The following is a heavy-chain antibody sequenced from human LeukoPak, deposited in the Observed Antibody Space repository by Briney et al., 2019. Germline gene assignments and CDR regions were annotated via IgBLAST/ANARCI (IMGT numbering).Heavy chain of an antibody. D-gene: IGHD6-13*01. CDR2: INPSGGST. CDR3: ARESDSSSWPQSYFDY. V-gene: IGHV1-46*01. J-gene: IGHJ4*02. Sequence: ASVKVSCKASGYTFTSYYMHWVRQAPGQGLEWMGIINPSGGSTSYAQKFQGRVTMTRDTSTSTDYMELSSLRSEDTAVYYCARESDSSSWPQSYFDYWGQGTLVTVSS. CDR1: GYTFTSYY.